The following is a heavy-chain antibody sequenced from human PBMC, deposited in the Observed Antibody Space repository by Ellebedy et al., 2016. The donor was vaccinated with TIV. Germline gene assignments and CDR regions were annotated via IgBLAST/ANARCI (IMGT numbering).Heavy chain of an antibody. Sequence: GGSLRLSCAGSGFTFSTYGMTWVRQAPGKGLEWVSSITNTGGSTYYADSVKGRFTISRDNFNAAVHLQINSLRAEDTAVYYCAKLSQPQLLPDHRHAFDIWGQGTMVTVSS. J-gene: IGHJ3*02. D-gene: IGHD2-2*01. CDR3: AKLSQPQLLPDHRHAFDI. CDR2: ITNTGGST. CDR1: GFTFSTYG. V-gene: IGHV3-23*01.